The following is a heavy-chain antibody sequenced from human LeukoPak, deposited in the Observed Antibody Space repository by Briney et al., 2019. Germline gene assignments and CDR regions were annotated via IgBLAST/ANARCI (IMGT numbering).Heavy chain of an antibody. Sequence: SETLSLTCTVSGGSISSSSYYWGWIRQPPGKGLEWIGSIYYSGSTYYNPSLKSRVTISVDTSKNQFSLKLSSVTAADTAVYYCARHRRVAENYFDYWGQGTLVTVSS. D-gene: IGHD2-15*01. CDR3: ARHRRVAENYFDY. V-gene: IGHV4-39*01. CDR2: IYYSGST. CDR1: GGSISSSSYY. J-gene: IGHJ4*02.